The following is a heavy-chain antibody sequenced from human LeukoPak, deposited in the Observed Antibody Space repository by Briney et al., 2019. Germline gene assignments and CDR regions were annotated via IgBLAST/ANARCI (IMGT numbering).Heavy chain of an antibody. V-gene: IGHV3-33*01. CDR2: IWYDGNNK. D-gene: IGHD2-2*01. Sequence: GRSLRLSCAASGFTFSSYGMHWVRQAPGKGLEWVAVIWYDGNNKYYADSVKGRFTISRDNSKNTLYLQMNSLRAEDTAVYYCARDFRTSVNYYYYGMDVWGQGTTVTVSS. CDR1: GFTFSSYG. CDR3: ARDFRTSVNYYYYGMDV. J-gene: IGHJ6*02.